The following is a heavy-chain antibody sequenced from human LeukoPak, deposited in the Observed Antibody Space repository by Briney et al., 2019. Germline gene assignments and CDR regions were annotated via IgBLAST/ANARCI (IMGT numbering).Heavy chain of an antibody. CDR2: INPNSGGT. J-gene: IGHJ2*01. CDR1: GYTFTGYY. Sequence: ASVKVSCKASGYTFTGYYMHWVRQAPGQGLEWMGWINPNSGGTNYAQKFQGRVTMTRGTSISTAYMELSRLRSDDTAVYYCARGGLLWFGESPDWYFDLWGRGTLVTVSS. D-gene: IGHD3-10*01. CDR3: ARGGLLWFGESPDWYFDL. V-gene: IGHV1-2*02.